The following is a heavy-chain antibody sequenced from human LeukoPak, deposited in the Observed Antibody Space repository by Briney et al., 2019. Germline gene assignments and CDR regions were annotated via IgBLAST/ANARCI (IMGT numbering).Heavy chain of an antibody. V-gene: IGHV3-30-3*01. D-gene: IGHD4-17*01. CDR1: GFTFSSYA. CDR3: AREVRYGDYSVFDY. CDR2: ISYDGSNK. J-gene: IGHJ4*02. Sequence: GGSLRLSCAASGFTFSSYAMHWVRQAPGKGLEWVAVISYDGSNKYYADSVKGRFTISRDNSKNTLYLQMNSLRAEDTAVYYCAREVRYGDYSVFDYWGQGTLVTVSS.